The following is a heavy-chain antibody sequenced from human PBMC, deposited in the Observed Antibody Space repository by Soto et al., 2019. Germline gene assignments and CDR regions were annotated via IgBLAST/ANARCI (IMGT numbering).Heavy chain of an antibody. V-gene: IGHV4-34*01. CDR2: INYSGST. J-gene: IGHJ5*02. CDR3: ARGSLWFDP. CDR1: GDSFSGNY. Sequence: KISETLSLTCAVNGDSFSGNYWTWIRQPPGKGLQWIGEINYSGSTNYNPSLKSRVSMLVDTSKNQFSLKLRSVTAADTAIYYCARGSLWFDPWGQGTLVTVSS.